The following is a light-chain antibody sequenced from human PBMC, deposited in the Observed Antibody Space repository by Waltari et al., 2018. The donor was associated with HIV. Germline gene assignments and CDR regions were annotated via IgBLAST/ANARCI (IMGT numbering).Light chain of an antibody. CDR1: SSDVGGYNY. CDR2: EVS. V-gene: IGLV2-14*01. Sequence: QSALTQPASVSGSPGQSITISCTVTSSDVGGYNYVPWYQQHPGKAPKLMIYEVSNRPSGVSNRFSGSKSGNTASLTISGLQAEDEADYYCSSYTSSSVVFGGGTKLTVL. CDR3: SSYTSSSVV. J-gene: IGLJ2*01.